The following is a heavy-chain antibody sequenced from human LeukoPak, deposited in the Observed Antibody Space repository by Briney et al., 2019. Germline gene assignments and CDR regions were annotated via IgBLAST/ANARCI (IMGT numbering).Heavy chain of an antibody. Sequence: SETLSLTCTVSGGSISSSSYYWGWIRQPPGKGLERIGSIYYSGSTYYNPSLNSRVTISVDTSKNQFSLKLSSVTAADTAVYYCARELGYCSGGSCYYFDYWGQGTLVTVSS. D-gene: IGHD2-15*01. CDR2: IYYSGST. CDR3: ARELGYCSGGSCYYFDY. J-gene: IGHJ4*02. CDR1: GGSISSSSYY. V-gene: IGHV4-39*07.